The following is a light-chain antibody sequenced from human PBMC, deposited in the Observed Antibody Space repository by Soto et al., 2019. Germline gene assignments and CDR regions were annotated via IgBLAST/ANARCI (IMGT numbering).Light chain of an antibody. V-gene: IGKV3-11*01. CDR1: QSVNNY. CDR3: QQRRNWTWLT. Sequence: EIVLTQSPATLSLSPGERATLSCRASQSVNNYLAWYQQRPGQAPRLLIYDVSNRATGIPARFSGSGSGTAFTLTISSREPEDSAVYFCQQRRNWTWLTFGGGTRVEIK. J-gene: IGKJ4*01. CDR2: DVS.